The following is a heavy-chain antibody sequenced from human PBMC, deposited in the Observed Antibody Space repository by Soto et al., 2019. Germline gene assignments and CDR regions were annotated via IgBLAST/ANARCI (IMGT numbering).Heavy chain of an antibody. J-gene: IGHJ4*02. CDR3: ATEGGYPGSNFYGAY. CDR1: GFTFTKAY. V-gene: IGHV3-15*01. Sequence: EVQLVESGGGLVEPGGSIRLSCVASGFTFTKAYMTWVRQAPGKGLEWVGRIKGSHAGGTTDYATSVKGRFTISRDDSKNTLYLQMNSLKTEDTSVYYCATEGGYPGSNFYGAYWGQGTLVTVYS. CDR2: IKGSHAGGTT. D-gene: IGHD1-26*01.